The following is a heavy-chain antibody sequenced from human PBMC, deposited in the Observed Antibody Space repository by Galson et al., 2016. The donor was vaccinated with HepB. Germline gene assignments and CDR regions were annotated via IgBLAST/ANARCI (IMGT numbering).Heavy chain of an antibody. V-gene: IGHV3-23*01. CDR1: RFTFRNFA. J-gene: IGHJ4*02. Sequence: SLRLSCAASRFTFRNFAMSWVRQAAGKGLEWVASVNNGGNPYYADSVKGRFIVSRDNSQNTLDLQLNSLRAEDTAVYYCAKDHPSSGRPTFDHWGPGTLVTVSS. CDR2: VNNGGNP. D-gene: IGHD6-19*01. CDR3: AKDHPSSGRPTFDH.